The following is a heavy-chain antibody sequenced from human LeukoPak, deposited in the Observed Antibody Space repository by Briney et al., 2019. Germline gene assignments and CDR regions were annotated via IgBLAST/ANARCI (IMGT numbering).Heavy chain of an antibody. CDR2: LKSKPDGGTA. Sequence: GGSLRLSCAASGFTFTNAWMSWARQAPGKGLQWVGRLKSKPDGGTADYAAPVKGRFIISRDDSRNTLYLQMNSLQIEDTAMYYCSTGLYPAWGQGTMVIVSS. CDR1: GFTFTNAW. CDR3: STGLYPA. D-gene: IGHD2/OR15-2a*01. V-gene: IGHV3-15*01. J-gene: IGHJ3*01.